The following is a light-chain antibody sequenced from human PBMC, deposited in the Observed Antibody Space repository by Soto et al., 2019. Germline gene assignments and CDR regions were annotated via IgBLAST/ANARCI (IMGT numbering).Light chain of an antibody. Sequence: DIQMTQSPSTLSASVGDRVTLTCRASQSISVWLAWYQQRPGKAPKLLINKASSLESGVPLRFSGSGSGTEFTLTISSLQPDDFANYYCQQYVSYPTSFGQGTKVEIK. J-gene: IGKJ1*01. CDR2: KAS. V-gene: IGKV1-5*03. CDR3: QQYVSYPTS. CDR1: QSISVW.